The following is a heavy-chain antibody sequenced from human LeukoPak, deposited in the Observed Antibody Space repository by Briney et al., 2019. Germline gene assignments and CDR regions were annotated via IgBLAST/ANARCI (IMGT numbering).Heavy chain of an antibody. D-gene: IGHD3-22*01. CDR3: TRRYTYDTTGSSYVRDASDI. CDR1: GFTVGDYV. J-gene: IGHJ3*02. Sequence: QPGGSLRLSCTASGFTVGDYVMSWGRQAPGEGLGWVGVIRSKAYGGTTKNAASVKGRFTSSRDDSRSIAYVQMNRLTTAHTAVYSCTRRYTYDTTGSSYVRDASDIWGKGTMATVSS. CDR2: IRSKAYGGTT. V-gene: IGHV3-49*04.